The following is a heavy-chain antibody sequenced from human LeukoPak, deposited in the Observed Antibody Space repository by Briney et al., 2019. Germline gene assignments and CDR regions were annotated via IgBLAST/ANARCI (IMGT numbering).Heavy chain of an antibody. CDR2: INHSGST. CDR3: ARAEPYYDFWSGYYSDALDI. Sequence: SQTLSLTCAVYGGSFSGYYWSWIRQPPGKGLEWIGEINHSGSTNYNPSLKSRVTISVDTSKNQFSLKLSSVTAADTAVYYCARAEPYYDFWSGYYSDALDIWGQGTMVTVSS. V-gene: IGHV4-34*01. CDR1: GGSFSGYY. D-gene: IGHD3-3*01. J-gene: IGHJ3*02.